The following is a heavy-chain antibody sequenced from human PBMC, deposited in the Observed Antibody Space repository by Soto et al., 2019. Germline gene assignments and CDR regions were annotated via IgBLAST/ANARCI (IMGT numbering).Heavy chain of an antibody. CDR3: ARVGGVGYYYDYYYYYGMDV. J-gene: IGHJ6*02. V-gene: IGHV1-69*06. Sequence: QVQLVQSGAEVKKPGSSVKVSCKASGGTFSSYAISWVRQAPGQGLEWMGGIIPIFGTANYAQKFQGRVTITADKSTSTAYMELSSLRSEDTGVYDCARVGGVGYYYDYYYYYGMDVWGQGTTVTVSS. D-gene: IGHD5-12*01. CDR2: IIPIFGTA. CDR1: GGTFSSYA.